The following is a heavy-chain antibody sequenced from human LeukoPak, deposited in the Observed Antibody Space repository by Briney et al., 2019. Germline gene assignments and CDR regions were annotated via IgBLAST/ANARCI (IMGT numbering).Heavy chain of an antibody. Sequence: SETLSLTCTVSGGSISSSSYYWGWIRQPPGKGLEWIGSIYYSGSTYYNPSLKSRVTTSVDTSKNQFSLKLSSVTAADTAVYYCTRPKAYYYGSSGPGWFDPWGQGTLVTVSS. CDR2: IYYSGST. CDR1: GGSISSSSYY. J-gene: IGHJ5*02. CDR3: TRPKAYYYGSSGPGWFDP. V-gene: IGHV4-39*01. D-gene: IGHD3-22*01.